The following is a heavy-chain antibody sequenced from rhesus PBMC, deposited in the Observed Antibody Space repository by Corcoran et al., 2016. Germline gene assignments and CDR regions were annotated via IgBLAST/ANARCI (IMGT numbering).Heavy chain of an antibody. CDR1: GFTFSSYG. Sequence: EVQLVESGGGLVQPGGSLRLSCAASGFTFSSYGMSWVRQAPGKGLEWVSYISNGGGSTYYADSVKGRFTISRDNSKNTLSLQMNSRGAEDTAVYYCAKRGATEGGIDYWGQGVLVTVSS. CDR2: ISNGGGST. CDR3: AKRGATEGGIDY. D-gene: IGHD1-26*01. V-gene: IGHV3S5*01. J-gene: IGHJ4*01.